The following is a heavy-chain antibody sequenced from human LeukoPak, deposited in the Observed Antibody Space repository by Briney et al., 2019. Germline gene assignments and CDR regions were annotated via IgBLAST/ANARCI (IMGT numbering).Heavy chain of an antibody. D-gene: IGHD5-12*01. J-gene: IGHJ4*02. CDR1: GFTFSSCA. CDR2: ISGSGGSA. V-gene: IGHV3-23*01. Sequence: GGSLRLSCAASGFTFSSCAMSWVRQAPGKGLEWVSAISGSGGSAYNADSVKGRFTISRDNSKNTLYLQMNSLRAEDTAVYYCAKEGVATAHFDYWGQGTLVTVSS. CDR3: AKEGVATAHFDY.